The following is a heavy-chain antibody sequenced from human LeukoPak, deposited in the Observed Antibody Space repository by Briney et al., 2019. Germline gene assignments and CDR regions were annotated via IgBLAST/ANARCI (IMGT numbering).Heavy chain of an antibody. Sequence: PGGSLRLSCAASGFTFSSYWMHWVRQAPGKGLVWVSRINSDGSSTSYADSVKGRFTISRDNAKNTLYLQMNSLRAEDTAVYYCARDYYDDSGYFQSAYWGQGTLVTVSS. CDR2: INSDGSST. CDR1: GFTFSSYW. V-gene: IGHV3-74*01. CDR3: ARDYYDDSGYFQSAY. D-gene: IGHD3-22*01. J-gene: IGHJ4*02.